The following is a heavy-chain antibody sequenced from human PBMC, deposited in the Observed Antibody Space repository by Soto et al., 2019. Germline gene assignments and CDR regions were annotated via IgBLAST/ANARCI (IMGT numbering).Heavy chain of an antibody. V-gene: IGHV3-23*01. CDR1: GFTFSSYA. Sequence: PGGSLRLSCAASGFTFSSYAMSWVRQAPGKGLEWVSAISGSGGSTYYADSVKGRFTISRDNSKNTLYLQMNSLRAEDTAVYYCVKDLGYCGGDCYENYYFDYWGQGTLVTVSS. D-gene: IGHD2-21*01. CDR2: ISGSGGST. CDR3: VKDLGYCGGDCYENYYFDY. J-gene: IGHJ4*02.